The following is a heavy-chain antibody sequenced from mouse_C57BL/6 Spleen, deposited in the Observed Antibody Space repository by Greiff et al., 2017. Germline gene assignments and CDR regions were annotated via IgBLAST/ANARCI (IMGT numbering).Heavy chain of an antibody. D-gene: IGHD4-1*01. CDR1: GYTFTDYN. V-gene: IGHV1-18*01. J-gene: IGHJ2*01. Sequence: VQLKQSGPELVKPGASVKIPCKASGYTFTDYNMDWVKQSHGKSLEWIGEINPNNGGTIYNQKFKGKATLTVDKSSSTAYMELRSLTSEDTAVYYCARWANWFYFDYWGQGTTLTVSS. CDR3: ARWANWFYFDY. CDR2: INPNNGGT.